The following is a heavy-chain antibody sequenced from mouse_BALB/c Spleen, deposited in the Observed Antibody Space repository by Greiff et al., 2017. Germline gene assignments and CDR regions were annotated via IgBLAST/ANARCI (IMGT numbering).Heavy chain of an antibody. Sequence: QVHVKQSGPGLVAPSQSLSITCTVSGFSLTSYGVHWVRQPPGKGLEWLGVIWAGGSTNYNSALMSRLSISKDNSKSQVFLKMNSLQTDDTAMYYCARAYYRYNYAMDYWGQGTSVTVSS. D-gene: IGHD2-14*01. V-gene: IGHV2-9*02. CDR2: IWAGGST. CDR3: ARAYYRYNYAMDY. CDR1: GFSLTSYG. J-gene: IGHJ4*01.